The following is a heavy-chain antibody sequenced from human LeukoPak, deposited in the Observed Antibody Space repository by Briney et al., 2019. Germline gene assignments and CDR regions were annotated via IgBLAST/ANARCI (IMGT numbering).Heavy chain of an antibody. J-gene: IGHJ4*02. CDR3: AKDPSAANYYGSGSYLDY. CDR2: SSGDGGST. CDR1: GFTFDDYA. V-gene: IGHV3-43*02. Sequence: GGSLRLSCAASGFTFDDYAMHWVRQAPGKGLEWVSLSSGDGGSTYYADSVKGRFTISRDNSKNSLYLQMNSLRTEDTALYYCAKDPSAANYYGSGSYLDYWGQGTLVTVSS. D-gene: IGHD3-10*01.